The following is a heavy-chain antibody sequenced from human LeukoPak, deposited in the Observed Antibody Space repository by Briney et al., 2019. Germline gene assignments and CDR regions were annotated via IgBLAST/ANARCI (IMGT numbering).Heavy chain of an antibody. CDR1: GFTPSSYA. J-gene: IGHJ4*02. CDR3: AKDGPVGYHSDSDY. D-gene: IGHD5-12*01. V-gene: IGHV3-23*01. CDR2: ISGSGGST. Sequence: GGSLRLSCAASGFTPSSYAMSWVRQAPGKGLEWVSAISGSGGSTYYADSVKGRFTISRDYSKNTLYLQMNSLRAEDTAVYYCAKDGPVGYHSDSDYWGQGTLVTVSS.